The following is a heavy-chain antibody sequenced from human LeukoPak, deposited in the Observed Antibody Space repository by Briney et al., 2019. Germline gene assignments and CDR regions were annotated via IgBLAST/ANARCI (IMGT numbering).Heavy chain of an antibody. D-gene: IGHD3-3*01. V-gene: IGHV3-23*01. J-gene: IGHJ3*02. CDR2: ISGSGGST. Sequence: PGGSLRLSCAASGFTLSSYAMSWVRQAPGKGLEWVSAISGSGGSTYYADSVKGRFTISRDNSKNTLNLQTNSLRAEDTAVYYCAKDQRFLEWFDAFDIWGQGTMVTVSS. CDR1: GFTLSSYA. CDR3: AKDQRFLEWFDAFDI.